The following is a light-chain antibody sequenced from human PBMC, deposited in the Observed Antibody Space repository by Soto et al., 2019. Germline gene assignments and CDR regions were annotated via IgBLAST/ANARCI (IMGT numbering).Light chain of an antibody. CDR1: SSDIGAYNF. Sequence: QPVLAQPASVSGSPGQSITISCTGTSSDIGAYNFVSWYQQHPGKAPKLMLYDVNIRPSGVSNRLSGSKSGNTASLTISGLQAEDEADYYCTSWTTSTTMIFGGGTKVTVL. CDR2: DVN. J-gene: IGLJ2*01. CDR3: TSWTTSTTMI. V-gene: IGLV2-14*03.